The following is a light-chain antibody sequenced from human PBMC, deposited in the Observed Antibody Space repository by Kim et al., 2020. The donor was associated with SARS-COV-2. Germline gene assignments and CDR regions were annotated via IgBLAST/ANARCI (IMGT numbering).Light chain of an antibody. J-gene: IGKJ1*01. CDR2: AAS. CDR3: QKYNSSPWT. V-gene: IGKV1-27*01. Sequence: ASVEDRVTITCRASQGISNYLVWYQQKTGEVPKVLIYAASTLQSGVPSRFSGSGSGTDFTLTISSLQPEDAATYYCQKYNSSPWTFGQGTKVDIK. CDR1: QGISNY.